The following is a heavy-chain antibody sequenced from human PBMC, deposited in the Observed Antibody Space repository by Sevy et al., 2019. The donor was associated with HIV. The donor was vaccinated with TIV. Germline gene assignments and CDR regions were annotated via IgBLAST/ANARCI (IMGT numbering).Heavy chain of an antibody. CDR2: ISGDTTTI. D-gene: IGHD3-16*02. CDR1: GFTFSNNG. V-gene: IGHV3-48*02. Sequence: GGSLRLSCSASGFTFSNNGMDWVRQAPGKGLEWISYISGDTTTIYYADSVRGRFSVSRDNAKNSLFLHMNSLRDDDTAVYYCARNVWGTFRYDDFWGQGTLVTVSS. CDR3: ARNVWGTFRYDDF. J-gene: IGHJ4*02.